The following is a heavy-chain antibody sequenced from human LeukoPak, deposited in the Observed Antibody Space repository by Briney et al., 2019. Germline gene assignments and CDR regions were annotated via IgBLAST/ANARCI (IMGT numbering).Heavy chain of an antibody. D-gene: IGHD3-10*01. V-gene: IGHV3-30-3*01. CDR2: ISYDGSNK. Sequence: GSLRLSCAASGFTFSSYAMHWVRQAPGKGLEWVAVISYDGSNKYYADSVKGRFTISRDNSKNTLYLQMNSLRAEDTAVYYCARDSVTMVRGGPYYYYGMDVWGQGTTVTVSS. CDR1: GFTFSSYA. J-gene: IGHJ6*02. CDR3: ARDSVTMVRGGPYYYYGMDV.